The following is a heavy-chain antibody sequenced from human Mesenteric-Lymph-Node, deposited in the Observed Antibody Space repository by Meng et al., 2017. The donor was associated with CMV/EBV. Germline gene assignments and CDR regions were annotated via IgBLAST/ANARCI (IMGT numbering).Heavy chain of an antibody. V-gene: IGHV3-11*01. CDR1: GFIFSDYY. Sequence: GGSLRLSCAVSGFIFSDYYMSWIRQAPGKGLEWVSYISESGSAIYYADSVKGRFTISRDNAKNSLYLQMNSLRAEDTAVYYCARDIAGATPSGMDVWGQGTTVTVSS. D-gene: IGHD1-26*01. CDR3: ARDIAGATPSGMDV. J-gene: IGHJ6*02. CDR2: ISESGSAI.